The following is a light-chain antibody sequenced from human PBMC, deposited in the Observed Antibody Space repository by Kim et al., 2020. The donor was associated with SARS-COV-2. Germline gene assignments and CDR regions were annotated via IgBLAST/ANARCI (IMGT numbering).Light chain of an antibody. V-gene: IGKV3-11*01. J-gene: IGKJ4*01. CDR2: DAS. CDR3: QQRSNWPPLT. CDR1: QSVSSY. Sequence: SPREGAPLSCRASQSVSSYLAWYQQKPGQAPRHLIYDASNRDTGIPARFSGSGSGTDFTLTISSLEPEDFAVYYCQQRSNWPPLTFGGGTKVEIK.